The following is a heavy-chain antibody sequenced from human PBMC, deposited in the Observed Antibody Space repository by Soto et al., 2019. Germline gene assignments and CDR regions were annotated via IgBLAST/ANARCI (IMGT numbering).Heavy chain of an antibody. CDR3: ASLPRGGVDYYYGMDV. D-gene: IGHD2-8*02. CDR2: IYYSGST. Sequence: SETLSLTCTFSVGSISSSSYYWGWIRQPPGKGLEWIGSIYYSGSTYYNPSLKSRVTISVDTSKNQFSLKLSSVTAADTAVYYCASLPRGGVDYYYGMDVWGQGTTVTVSS. CDR1: VGSISSSSYY. J-gene: IGHJ6*02. V-gene: IGHV4-39*01.